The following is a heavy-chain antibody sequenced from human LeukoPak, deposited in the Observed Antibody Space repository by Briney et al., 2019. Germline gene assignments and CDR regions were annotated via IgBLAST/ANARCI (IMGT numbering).Heavy chain of an antibody. J-gene: IGHJ4*02. V-gene: IGHV3-23*01. CDR2: ICGHGISI. D-gene: IGHD3-10*01. Sequence: GGSLRLSCEASGFTLSNYAMSWVRQAPGKGLEGVSGICGHGISIYYADSVKGRSTISRDNSKSTLYLVMNSLRAEDTAVYYCAKEDGNYASGRYYYFDYCGQGIPVTVSS. CDR3: AKEDGNYASGRYYYFDY. CDR1: GFTLSNYA.